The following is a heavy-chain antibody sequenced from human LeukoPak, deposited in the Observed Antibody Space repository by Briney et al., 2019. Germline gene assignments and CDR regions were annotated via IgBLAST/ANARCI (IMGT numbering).Heavy chain of an antibody. J-gene: IGHJ4*02. CDR1: GFTFDDYG. CDR3: GGGMAAAGIFDY. Sequence: PGGSLRLSCAASGFTFDDYGMSWVRQAPGKGLEWVSGINWNGGSTGYADSVKGRFTISRDNAKNSLYLQMNSLRAEDTALYHCGGGMAAAGIFDYGGREPLVPVSS. V-gene: IGHV3-20*01. D-gene: IGHD6-13*01. CDR2: INWNGGST.